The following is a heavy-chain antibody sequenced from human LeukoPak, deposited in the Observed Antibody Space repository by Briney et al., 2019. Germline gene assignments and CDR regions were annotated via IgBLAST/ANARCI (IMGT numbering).Heavy chain of an antibody. Sequence: ASVKVSCKASGGTFSSYAISWVRQAPGQGLEWMGGIIPIFGTANYAQKFQGRVTITADESTSTAYMELSSLRSEDTAVYYCARAQSEWGSSGWTLADYYYYMDVWGKGTTVTISS. J-gene: IGHJ6*03. V-gene: IGHV1-69*13. CDR3: ARAQSEWGSSGWTLADYYYYMDV. CDR1: GGTFSSYA. CDR2: IIPIFGTA. D-gene: IGHD6-19*01.